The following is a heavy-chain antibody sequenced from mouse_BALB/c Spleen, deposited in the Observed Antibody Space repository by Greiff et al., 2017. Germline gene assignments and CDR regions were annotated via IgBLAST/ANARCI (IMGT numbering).Heavy chain of an antibody. CDR2: ISSGGSYT. CDR3: ARQPETARATPYFDY. J-gene: IGHJ2*01. Sequence: EVMLVESGGDLVKPGGSLKLSCAASGFTFSSYGMSWVRQTPDKRLEWVATISSGGSYTYYPDSVKGRFTISRDNAKNTLYLQMSSLKSEDTAMYYCARQPETARATPYFDYWGQGTTLTVSS. CDR1: GFTFSSYG. V-gene: IGHV5-6*01. D-gene: IGHD3-2*01.